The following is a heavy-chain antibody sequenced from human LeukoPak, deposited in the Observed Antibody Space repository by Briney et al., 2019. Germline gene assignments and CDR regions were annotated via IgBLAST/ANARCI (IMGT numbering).Heavy chain of an antibody. J-gene: IGHJ6*02. CDR1: GFTFSSYS. D-gene: IGHD6-19*01. Sequence: PGGSLRLSCAASGFTFSSYSMNWVRQAPGKGLEWVSSISSSSSYIYYADSVKGRFTISRDNAKNSLYLQMNSLRAEDTAVYYCAREGSSGWYRSTTDYYYGMDVWGQGTTVTVSS. CDR3: AREGSSGWYRSTTDYYYGMDV. V-gene: IGHV3-21*01. CDR2: ISSSSSYI.